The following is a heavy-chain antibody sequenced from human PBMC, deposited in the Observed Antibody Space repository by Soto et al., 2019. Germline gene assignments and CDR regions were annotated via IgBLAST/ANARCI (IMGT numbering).Heavy chain of an antibody. D-gene: IGHD1-20*01. J-gene: IGHJ6*02. CDR2: ISAYNGNT. CDR3: ARERAYNWNYDYYYGMDV. Sequence: QVQLVQSGAEVKKPGASVQVSCKASGYTVTSYGISWVRQAPGQGLEWMGWISAYNGNTNYAQKLQGRVTMTTDTSTRTAYMELRSLRSDDTAVYYCARERAYNWNYDYYYGMDVWGQGTTVTVSS. V-gene: IGHV1-18*01. CDR1: GYTVTSYG.